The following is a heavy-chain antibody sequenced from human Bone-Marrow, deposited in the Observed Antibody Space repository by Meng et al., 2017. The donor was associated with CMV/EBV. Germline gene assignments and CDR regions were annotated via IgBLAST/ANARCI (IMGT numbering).Heavy chain of an antibody. J-gene: IGHJ6*01. D-gene: IGHD6-6*01. CDR2: ISSSGTTV. Sequence: GGSLRLSCAASGFTFSTYEMNWVRQAPGKGLEWVSYISSSGTTVYYADSVKGRFTISRDNAKNSLFLQMNSLRAEDTAVYYCARVGIWAARGMDVWGQGTTVTGSS. V-gene: IGHV3-48*03. CDR3: ARVGIWAARGMDV. CDR1: GFTFSTYE.